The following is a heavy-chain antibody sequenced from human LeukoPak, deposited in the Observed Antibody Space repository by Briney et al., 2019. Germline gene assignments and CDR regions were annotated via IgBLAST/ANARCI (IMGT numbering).Heavy chain of an antibody. CDR2: ISSDESIT. J-gene: IGHJ4*02. CDR1: GFTFSSYA. Sequence: PGRSLRLSCAASGFTFSSYAMHRVRQAPGKGLVWVSRISSDESITSYADSVKGRFTISRDNAKNTLFLQMNGLRAEDTAVYYCARLSLSSGCLSNWGQGTLVTVSS. CDR3: ARLSLSSGCLSN. V-gene: IGHV3-74*01. D-gene: IGHD6-19*01.